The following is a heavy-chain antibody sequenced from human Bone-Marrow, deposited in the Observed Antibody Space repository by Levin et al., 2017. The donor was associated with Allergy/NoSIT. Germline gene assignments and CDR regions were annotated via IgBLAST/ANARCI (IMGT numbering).Heavy chain of an antibody. V-gene: IGHV1-46*01. Sequence: ASVKVSCKASGYTFTSYYMHWVRQAPGQGLEWMGIINPSGGSTSYAQKFQGRVTMTRDTSTSTVYMELSSLRSEDTAVYYCARDGRIVLMVYAISNYYYYGMDVWGQGTTVTVSS. CDR1: GYTFTSYY. CDR3: ARDGRIVLMVYAISNYYYYGMDV. D-gene: IGHD2-8*01. J-gene: IGHJ6*02. CDR2: INPSGGST.